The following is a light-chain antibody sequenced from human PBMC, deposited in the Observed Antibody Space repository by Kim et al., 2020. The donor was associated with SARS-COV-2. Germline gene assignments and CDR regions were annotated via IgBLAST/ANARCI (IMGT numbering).Light chain of an antibody. Sequence: EPASIFCRSSQSPLYSNGVKDLGWYLQKPGQSPQLLIYLGSNRASGAPDRFSGSGSGTDFTLKISRVEAEDVGVYYCMQTLQTPRTFGQGTKLEI. CDR1: QSPLYSNGVKD. CDR2: LGS. J-gene: IGKJ2*01. V-gene: IGKV2-28*01. CDR3: MQTLQTPRT.